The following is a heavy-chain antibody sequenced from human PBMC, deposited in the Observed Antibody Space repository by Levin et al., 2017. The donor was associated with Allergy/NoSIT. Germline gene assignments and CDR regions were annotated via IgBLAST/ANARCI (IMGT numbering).Heavy chain of an antibody. CDR2: ISSSSSTI. J-gene: IGHJ6*03. CDR1: GFTFSSYS. Sequence: PGGSLRLSCAASGFTFSSYSMNWVRQAPGKGLEWVSYISSSSSTIYYADSVKGRFTISRDNAKNSLYLQMNSLRAEDTAVYYCASVPASYCSSTSCSYYYYYMDVWGKGTTVTVSS. V-gene: IGHV3-48*01. D-gene: IGHD2-2*01. CDR3: ASVPASYCSSTSCSYYYYYMDV.